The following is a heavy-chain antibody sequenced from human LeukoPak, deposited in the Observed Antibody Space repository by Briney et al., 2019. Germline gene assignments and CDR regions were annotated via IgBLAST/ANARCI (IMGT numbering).Heavy chain of an antibody. CDR1: GGSISSGDYY. CDR3: ARGSSWHPDY. D-gene: IGHD6-13*01. J-gene: IGHJ4*02. V-gene: IGHV4-30-4*01. CDR2: IYYSGST. Sequence: SQTLTLTCTVSGGSISSGDYYWSWIRQPPGKGLEWIGYIYYSGSTYYKPSLKSRVTISVDTSKTQFSLKLRSVTAADTAVYYCARGSSWHPDYWGQGTLVTVSS.